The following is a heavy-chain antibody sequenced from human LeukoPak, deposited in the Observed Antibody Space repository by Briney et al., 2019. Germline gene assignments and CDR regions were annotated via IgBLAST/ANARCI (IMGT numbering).Heavy chain of an antibody. J-gene: IGHJ4*02. CDR3: ARDSGSSDY. CDR2: ISYGGSNK. Sequence: PGGSLRLSCAASGFTFSSYGMHWVRQAPGKGLEWVAVISYGGSNKYYADSVKGRFTISRDNSKNTLYLQMNSLRAEDTAVYYCARDSGSSDYWGQGTLVTVSS. D-gene: IGHD1-26*01. CDR1: GFTFSSYG. V-gene: IGHV3-30*03.